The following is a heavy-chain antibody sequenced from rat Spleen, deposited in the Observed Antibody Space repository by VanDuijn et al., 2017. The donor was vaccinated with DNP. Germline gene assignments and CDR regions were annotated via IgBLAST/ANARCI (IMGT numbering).Heavy chain of an antibody. V-gene: IGHV3-1*01. Sequence: EVQLQESGPGLVKPSQSLSLTCSVSGYSITSTYWAWIRKFPGNKMEWLGYISYSGTTGYNPSLKSRISITRDTSKNQFFLQLNSVTTEDTATYYCARYQSYYYDGSYYPFYFDYWGQGVMVTVSS. CDR3: ARYQSYYYDGSYYPFYFDY. CDR2: ISYSGTT. J-gene: IGHJ2*01. D-gene: IGHD1-12*02. CDR1: GYSITSTY.